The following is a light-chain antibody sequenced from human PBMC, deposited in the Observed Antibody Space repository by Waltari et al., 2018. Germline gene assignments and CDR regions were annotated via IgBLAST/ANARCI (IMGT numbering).Light chain of an antibody. J-gene: IGKJ5*01. CDR3: QQYDNWPLT. CDR2: DAS. CDR1: QRIKNN. V-gene: IGKV3-15*01. Sequence: ETVMTQSPATLSVYPGERATLSCRARQRIKNNLARYQQKGGQAPRLLLFDASTRATGISARFSGSGYGTEFTLTISSLQSEDFAVYYCQQYDNWPLTFGQGTRLDIK.